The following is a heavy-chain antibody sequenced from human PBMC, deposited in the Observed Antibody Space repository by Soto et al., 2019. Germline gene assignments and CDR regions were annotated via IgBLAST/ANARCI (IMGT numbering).Heavy chain of an antibody. D-gene: IGHD3-16*01. CDR1: GGSISSGGYY. CDR2: IYYSGST. Sequence: PSETLSLTCTVSGGSISSGGYYWSWIRQHPGKGLEWIGYIYYSGSTYYNPSLKSRVTISVDTSKNQLSLKLSSVTAADTAVYYCARVGVVMITFGGVIPDAFDIWGQGTMVTVSS. V-gene: IGHV4-31*03. CDR3: ARVGVVMITFGGVIPDAFDI. J-gene: IGHJ3*02.